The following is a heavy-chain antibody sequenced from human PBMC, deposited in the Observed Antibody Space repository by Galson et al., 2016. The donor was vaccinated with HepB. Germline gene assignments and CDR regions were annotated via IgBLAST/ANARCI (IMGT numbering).Heavy chain of an antibody. CDR1: GYTFTSHW. V-gene: IGHV5-51*01. CDR2: IYPGDFYT. Sequence: SGAEVKKPGESLKISCKGSGYTFTSHWIGWVRQMPGKGLEVMGFIYPGDFYTRYSPSFNGQGTISADKSTTNVYLQWSSLMASDTAIYYCARLDHRGYKYAYLDYWGQGTLVTVSS. D-gene: IGHD5-18*01. CDR3: ARLDHRGYKYAYLDY. J-gene: IGHJ4*02.